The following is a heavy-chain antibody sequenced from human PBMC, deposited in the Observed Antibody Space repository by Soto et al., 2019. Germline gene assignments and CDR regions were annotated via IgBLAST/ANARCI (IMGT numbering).Heavy chain of an antibody. CDR2: IKSKTDGGTT. Sequence: PGGSLRLSCAASGFTFSSYAMNWVRQAPGKGLEWVGRIKSKTDGGTTDYAAPVKGRFTISRDDSKNTLYLQMNSLKTEDTAVYYCTTEIVVVLDAFDIWGQGTMVTVSS. CDR3: TTEIVVVLDAFDI. D-gene: IGHD3-22*01. V-gene: IGHV3-15*07. CDR1: GFTFSSYA. J-gene: IGHJ3*02.